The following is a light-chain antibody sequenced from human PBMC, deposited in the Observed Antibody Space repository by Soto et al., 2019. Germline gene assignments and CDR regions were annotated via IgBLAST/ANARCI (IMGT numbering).Light chain of an antibody. CDR1: QSVNSR. CDR2: GPS. CDR3: QQYNDWTLT. V-gene: IGKV3-15*01. Sequence: EIVMTQSPATLSVSPGERATLSCRASQSVNSRLVWYQQKPGQAPRLLIYGPSTRATDVPARFSGSGSGTEFTLMISSLHSEDSAIYYCQQYNDWTLTFGQGTRLEIK. J-gene: IGKJ5*01.